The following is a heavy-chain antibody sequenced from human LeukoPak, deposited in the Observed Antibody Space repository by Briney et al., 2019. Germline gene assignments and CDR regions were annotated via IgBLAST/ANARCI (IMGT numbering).Heavy chain of an antibody. J-gene: IGHJ4*02. CDR1: GVSFSSYA. D-gene: IGHD4-11*01. V-gene: IGHV3-23*01. CDR2: IGAGGTFT. Sequence: PGGSLILSCAASGVSFSSYAMSWVRQAPGKGLEWVSGIGAGGTFTYYADSVKGRFTIFRDNSRNTMYLQMHSLRADDTAVYYCAKDLEYTSYRYHSDYWGQGTLATVSS. CDR3: AKDLEYTSYRYHSDY.